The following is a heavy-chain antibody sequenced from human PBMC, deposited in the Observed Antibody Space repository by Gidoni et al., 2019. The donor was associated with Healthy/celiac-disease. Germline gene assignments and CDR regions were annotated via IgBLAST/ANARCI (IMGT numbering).Heavy chain of an antibody. CDR3: TTGPPGVY. V-gene: IGHV3-73*01. CDR2: SKANSYAT. Sequence: SKANSYATAYAASVKGRFTISRDDSKNTAYLQMNSLKTEDTAVYYCTTGPPGVYWGQGTLVTVSS. J-gene: IGHJ4*02.